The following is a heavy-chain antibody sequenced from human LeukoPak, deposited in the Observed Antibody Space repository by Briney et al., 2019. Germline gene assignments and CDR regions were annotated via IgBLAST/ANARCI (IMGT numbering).Heavy chain of an antibody. CDR1: GFIFSSYE. D-gene: IGHD3-16*01. V-gene: IGHV3-48*03. J-gene: IGHJ6*03. Sequence: GGSLRLSCAASGFIFSSYEMSWVRQAPGKGLEWVSYISSSGRTMYYADSVKGRFTVSRDNAKNSLYLQMNSLRAEDMALYYCAKGGGGRLIYYYYMDVWGKGTTVTVSS. CDR3: AKGGGGRLIYYYYMDV. CDR2: ISSSGRTM.